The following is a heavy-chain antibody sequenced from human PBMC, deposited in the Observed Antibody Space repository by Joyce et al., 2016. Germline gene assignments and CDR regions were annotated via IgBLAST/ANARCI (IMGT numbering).Heavy chain of an antibody. V-gene: IGHV1-3*01. CDR3: ARGLSALTYFDF. CDR2: INAGNGIT. J-gene: IGHJ4*02. Sequence: QVQLVQSGAEVKKPGASVKVSCKASGYTFTGHTLHWVRQATGQGLEWMGWINAGNGITRFSQKFQDRVTITRDTSATTAYMELNSLRSEDTAVYYCARGLSALTYFDFWGQGTLVTVSS. CDR1: GYTFTGHT. D-gene: IGHD3-16*01.